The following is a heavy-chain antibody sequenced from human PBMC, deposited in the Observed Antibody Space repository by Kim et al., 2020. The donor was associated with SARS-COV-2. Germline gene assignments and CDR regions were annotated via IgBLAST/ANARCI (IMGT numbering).Heavy chain of an antibody. V-gene: IGHV1-18*04. Sequence: ASVKVSCKASGYSFNTYGISWVRQAPGQGLEWMGWISPKNGKTNYAQNFRDRISMTTDISTSTVHIEVRSLRSDDTAMYYCARDQDFSVEYWGQGTLVTVSS. J-gene: IGHJ4*02. CDR3: ARDQDFSVEY. CDR1: GYSFNTYG. CDR2: ISPKNGKT.